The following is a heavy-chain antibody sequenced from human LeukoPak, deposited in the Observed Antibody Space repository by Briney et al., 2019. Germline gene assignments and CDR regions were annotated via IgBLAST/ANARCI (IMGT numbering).Heavy chain of an antibody. J-gene: IGHJ4*02. V-gene: IGHV4-39*07. Sequence: SETLSLTCTVSGGSISSSSYYWGWIRQPPGKGLEWIGSIYYSGSTYYNPSLKSRVTISVDTSKNQFSLKLSSVTAADTAVYYCARDWVGATKGTFDYWGQGTLVTVSS. D-gene: IGHD1-26*01. CDR1: GGSISSSSYY. CDR3: ARDWVGATKGTFDY. CDR2: IYYSGST.